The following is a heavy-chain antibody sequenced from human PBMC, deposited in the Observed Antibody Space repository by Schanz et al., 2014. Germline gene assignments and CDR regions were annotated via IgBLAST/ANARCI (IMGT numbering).Heavy chain of an antibody. CDR2: IYDSGNT. CDR1: GASVSSDNW. J-gene: IGHJ4*02. CDR3: ARGGQGFGEPHQRLFEY. D-gene: IGHD3-10*01. V-gene: IGHV4-4*02. Sequence: QVQLEESGAGLVKPSGTLSLTCAVSGASVSSDNWWNWVRQPPGKGLEWIGEIYDSGNTNYNPSXKSRGTMPVDDSKNQFSLQLPSVTAADTAVYYCARGGQGFGEPHQRLFEYWGPGTLVTVSS.